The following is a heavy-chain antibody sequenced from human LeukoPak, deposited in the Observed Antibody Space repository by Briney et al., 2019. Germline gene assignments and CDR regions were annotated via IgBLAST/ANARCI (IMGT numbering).Heavy chain of an antibody. J-gene: IGHJ6*03. Sequence: GGSLRLSCAASDFTVRTSSINWVRQASGTGLEWVGLVRSKANNYATAYVASVEGRFIISRDDSKNIAYLQMNRLRVDDTAVYYCINLDGWGKGTTVIVSS. CDR3: INLDG. CDR1: DFTVRTSS. V-gene: IGHV3-73*01. CDR2: VRSKANNYAT.